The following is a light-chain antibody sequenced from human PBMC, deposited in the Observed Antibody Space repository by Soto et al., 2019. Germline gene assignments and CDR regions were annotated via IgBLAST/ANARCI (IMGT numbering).Light chain of an antibody. J-gene: IGKJ1*01. CDR2: GAS. Sequence: IVLSQSPGTLSLTPGERATLSCRASQSVSSNLAWYQQKPGQAPRLLIYGASTRATGIPARFSGSGSGTEFTLTISSLQSEDFAVYYCPQYNNWPPTFGQGTKVDIK. V-gene: IGKV3-15*01. CDR1: QSVSSN. CDR3: PQYNNWPPT.